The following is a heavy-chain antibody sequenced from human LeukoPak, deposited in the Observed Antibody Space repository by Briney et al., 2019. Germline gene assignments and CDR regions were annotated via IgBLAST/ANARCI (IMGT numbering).Heavy chain of an antibody. CDR2: ISGVNT. Sequence: PGGSLRLSCAASGFTFSNYALTWVRPAPGKGLEWVSSISGVNTHYADSVKGRFSISRDNYKNTLYLQMSSLRAEDTAVYYCARDPNGNYVGAFDFQRWGQGTLVTVSS. D-gene: IGHD4-17*01. CDR3: ARDPNGNYVGAFDFQR. V-gene: IGHV3-23*01. J-gene: IGHJ1*01. CDR1: GFTFSNYA.